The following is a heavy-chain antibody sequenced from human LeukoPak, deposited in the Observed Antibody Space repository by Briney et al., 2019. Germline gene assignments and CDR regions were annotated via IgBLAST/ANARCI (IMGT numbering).Heavy chain of an antibody. J-gene: IGHJ4*02. D-gene: IGHD3-3*02. CDR3: ARLAYLDY. Sequence: GGSLRLSCAASGFTFSNYEMNWVRQAPGKGLEWVSYISSSVGTIYYADSVKGRFTISRDNARNSLYLQMNSLRVEDTAVYYCARLAYLDYWGQGTLVTVSS. V-gene: IGHV3-48*03. CDR2: ISSSVGTI. CDR1: GFTFSNYE.